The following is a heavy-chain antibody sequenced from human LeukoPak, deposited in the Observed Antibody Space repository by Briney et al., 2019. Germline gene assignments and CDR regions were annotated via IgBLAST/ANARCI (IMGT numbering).Heavy chain of an antibody. J-gene: IGHJ3*02. Sequence: PGGPLRLSCAASGFTFSTYALSWVRQAPGKGLEWVSAISGGDSVYTYYADSVKGRFTISRDNSKSTLYLQMNSLRADDTAVYYCAKDPVIGAPHVFDIWGHGTMVTVSS. CDR3: AKDPVIGAPHVFDI. V-gene: IGHV3-23*01. CDR2: ISGGDSVYT. CDR1: GFTFSTYA.